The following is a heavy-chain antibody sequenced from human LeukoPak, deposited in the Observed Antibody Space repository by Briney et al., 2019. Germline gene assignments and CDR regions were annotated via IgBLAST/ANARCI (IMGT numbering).Heavy chain of an antibody. D-gene: IGHD3-3*01. CDR3: AKGDFTIFGYAFDY. J-gene: IGHJ4*02. V-gene: IGHV3-30*02. CDR2: IWYDGSQK. Sequence: GGSLRLSCAASGFTFTAYGFHWLRQAPGKGLEWVAVIWYDGSQKYYVDSVKGRFTISRDNSKNTLYLQMNSLRAEDTAVYYCAKGDFTIFGYAFDYWGQGTLVTVSS. CDR1: GFTFTAYG.